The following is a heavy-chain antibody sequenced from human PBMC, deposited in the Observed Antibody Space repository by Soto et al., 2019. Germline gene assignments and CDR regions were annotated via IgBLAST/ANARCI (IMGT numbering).Heavy chain of an antibody. Sequence: EVQLVESGGGLVQPGGSLRLSCAASGFTFSSYWMSWVRQAPGKGLEWVANIKPDGSDTYYVDSVKGRFTISRDNAKNSLDLQMNRLTAEDTAVYHCARKFSGLDYWGQGTLVTISS. CDR1: GFTFSSYW. D-gene: IGHD5-12*01. CDR2: IKPDGSDT. CDR3: ARKFSGLDY. J-gene: IGHJ4*02. V-gene: IGHV3-7*01.